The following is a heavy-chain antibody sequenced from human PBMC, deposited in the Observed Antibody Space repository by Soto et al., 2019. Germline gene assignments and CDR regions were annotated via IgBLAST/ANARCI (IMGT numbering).Heavy chain of an antibody. D-gene: IGHD2-15*01. CDR3: ASEGYCSGGSCSPTFDY. V-gene: IGHV1-3*01. CDR1: GYTFTSYA. Sequence: GASVKVSCKASGYTFTSYAMHWVRQAPGQRLEWMGWINAGNGNTKYSQKFQGRVTITRDTSASTAYMEMSSLRAEDTAVYYCASEGYCSGGSCSPTFDYWGQGTLVTVSS. J-gene: IGHJ4*02. CDR2: INAGNGNT.